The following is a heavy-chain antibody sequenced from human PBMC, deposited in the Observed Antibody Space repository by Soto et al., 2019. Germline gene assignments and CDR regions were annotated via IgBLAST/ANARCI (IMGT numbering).Heavy chain of an antibody. Sequence: PSETLSLTCTVSGDSISPHYLTWVRRPPGKGLEWVGYVYYTGTTMYNPSLKSRLTISVDRSKNQVSLNLTSVTAADTAVYFCARLGGYYQALDHGSKGTLVTVSS. V-gene: IGHV4-59*08. D-gene: IGHD3-3*01. CDR3: ARLGGYYQALDH. CDR1: GDSISPHY. CDR2: VYYTGTT. J-gene: IGHJ4*02.